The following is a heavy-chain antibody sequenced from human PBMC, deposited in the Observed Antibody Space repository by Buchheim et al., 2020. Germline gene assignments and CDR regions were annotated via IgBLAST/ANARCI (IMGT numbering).Heavy chain of an antibody. CDR2: IIPVLRLT. J-gene: IGHJ4*02. V-gene: IGHV1-69*04. CDR3: ARGSGHSSGQYFGNPGGNVLEF. Sequence: QVQLVQSGAEVRKPGSSVRVSCEASGGSFSTYTFNWVRQAPGQGLEWMGRIIPVLRLTTYAQSFQGRVSITADTSTHTVYMQLSSLTSDDTAVYFCARGSGHSSGQYFGNPGGNVLEFWGQGTL. D-gene: IGHD3-22*01. CDR1: GGSFSTYT.